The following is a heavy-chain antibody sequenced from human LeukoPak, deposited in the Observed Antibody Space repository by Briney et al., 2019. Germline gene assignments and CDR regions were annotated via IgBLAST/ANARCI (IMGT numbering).Heavy chain of an antibody. CDR1: GYTFSSHG. CDR2: IWYDGSKK. Sequence: GRSLRLSCAASGYTFSSHGMNWVRQAPGKGLEWVAVIWYDGSKKYYADSVKGRFTISRDDSKNTLYLQMNSLRAEDTAVYYCARKTGAYFDYWGQGTLVTVSS. V-gene: IGHV3-33*01. D-gene: IGHD1-1*01. CDR3: ARKTGAYFDY. J-gene: IGHJ4*02.